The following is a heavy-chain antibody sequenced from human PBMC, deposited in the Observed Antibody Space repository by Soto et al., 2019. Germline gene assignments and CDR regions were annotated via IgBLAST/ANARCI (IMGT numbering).Heavy chain of an antibody. Sequence: SETLSLTCTVSGGSVSSGSYYWSWIRQPPGKGLEWIGYIYYSGSTNYNPSLKSRVTISVDTSKNQFSLKLSSVTAADTAVYYCARGRIVVVVAAEKQINWFDPWGQGTLVTVSS. J-gene: IGHJ5*02. CDR3: ARGRIVVVVAAEKQINWFDP. CDR1: GGSVSSGSYY. CDR2: IYYSGST. D-gene: IGHD2-15*01. V-gene: IGHV4-61*01.